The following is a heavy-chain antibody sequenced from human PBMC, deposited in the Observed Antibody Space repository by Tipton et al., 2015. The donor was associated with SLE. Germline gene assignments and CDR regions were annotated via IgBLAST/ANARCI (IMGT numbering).Heavy chain of an antibody. D-gene: IGHD1-14*01. CDR2: IYPGDSQT. Sequence: QLVQSGAEVKKPGESLKISCKGSGYSFYGYWIGWVRQMPGKGLEWMGIIYPGDSQTRYSPPFQGQVPMSADLSISTAYIQWSSLKASDGAFDYCGGFAGPTIPRAWCDLGGQGTLVMVS. CDR1: GYSFYGYW. V-gene: IGHV5-51*03. CDR3: GGFAGPTIPRAWCDL. J-gene: IGHJ5*02.